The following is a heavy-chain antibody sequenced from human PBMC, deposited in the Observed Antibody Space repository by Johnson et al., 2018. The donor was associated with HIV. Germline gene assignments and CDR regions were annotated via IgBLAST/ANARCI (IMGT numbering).Heavy chain of an antibody. V-gene: IGHV3-30*04. CDR1: GFTFSSYA. CDR2: ISYDGSDK. CDR3: ARPSVTTRDAFDI. Sequence: QVQLVESGGGLVKPGGSLRLSCAVSGFTFSSYAMHWVRQAPGKGLEWVAVISYDGSDKYYADSVKGRLTISRDNSKNTLYLQMNSLRAEDTALYYCARPSVTTRDAFDIWGQGTMVTVSS. D-gene: IGHD4-17*01. J-gene: IGHJ3*02.